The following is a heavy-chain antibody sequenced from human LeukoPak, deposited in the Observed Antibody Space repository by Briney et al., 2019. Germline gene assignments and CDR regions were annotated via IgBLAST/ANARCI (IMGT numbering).Heavy chain of an antibody. D-gene: IGHD3-9*01. CDR3: ARHVWLQPFDY. J-gene: IGHJ4*02. CDR1: GGSMNSYY. V-gene: IGHV4-59*08. Sequence: PSETLSLTCSVSGGSMNSYYWSWIRQSPGKGLEWIGYIYYSGSTNYNPSLKSRVTISVDTSKSQFSLKLSSLTAADTAVYYCARHVWLQPFDYWGQGTLVTVSS. CDR2: IYYSGST.